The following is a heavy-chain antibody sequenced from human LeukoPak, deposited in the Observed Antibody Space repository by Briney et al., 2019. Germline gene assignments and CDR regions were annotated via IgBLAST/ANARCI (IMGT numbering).Heavy chain of an antibody. V-gene: IGHV3-20*04. D-gene: IGHD5-18*01. CDR1: GFTFDDYG. CDR3: ARDLGYSYGLGY. Sequence: GGSLRLSCAASGFTFDDYGMSWVRQAPGKGLEWVSGINWNGGSTGYADSVKGRFTISRDNAKSSLCLQTNSLRAEDTALYYCARDLGYSYGLGYWGQGTLVTVSS. CDR2: INWNGGST. J-gene: IGHJ4*02.